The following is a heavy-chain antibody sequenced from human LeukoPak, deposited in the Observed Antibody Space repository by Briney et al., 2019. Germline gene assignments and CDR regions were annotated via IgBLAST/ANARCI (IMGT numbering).Heavy chain of an antibody. V-gene: IGHV1-8*01. D-gene: IGHD3-10*01. Sequence: ASVKVSCKASGYTFSSYDINWVRQATGQGLEWMGWMNPNSGNTGYAQKFQGRVTMTRNTSISTAYMELSSLRPEDTAVYYCARRNYGSPRWFDPWGQGTLVTVSS. CDR2: MNPNSGNT. J-gene: IGHJ5*02. CDR3: ARRNYGSPRWFDP. CDR1: GYTFSSYD.